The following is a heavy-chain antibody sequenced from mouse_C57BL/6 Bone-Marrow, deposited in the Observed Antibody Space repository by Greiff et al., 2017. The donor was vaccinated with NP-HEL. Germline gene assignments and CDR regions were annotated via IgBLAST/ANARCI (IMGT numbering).Heavy chain of an antibody. CDR1: GYTFTNYW. CDR2: IYPGGGST. V-gene: IGHV1-63*01. J-gene: IGHJ1*03. Sequence: QVQLQQSGAELVRPGTSVTMSCKASGYTFTNYWIGWAKQRPGHGLEWIGDIYPGGGSTNYTEKFKGKATLTADKSSSTAYMQFSSLTSEDSAIYYCARIGYYWYFEVWGTGTTVTVSS. CDR3: ARIGYYWYFEV. D-gene: IGHD2-2*01.